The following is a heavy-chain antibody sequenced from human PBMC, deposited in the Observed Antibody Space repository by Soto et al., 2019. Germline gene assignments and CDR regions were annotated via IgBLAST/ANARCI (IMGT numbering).Heavy chain of an antibody. J-gene: IGHJ4*02. D-gene: IGHD6-6*01. CDR3: ERTGGGMAARPLEY. CDR2: ISAYNGNK. CDR1: GYMFTTYG. Sequence: QVQLVQSGGEVKKPGASVEVSCRTSGYMFTTYGMSWVRQAPGQGLEWMAWISAYNGNKKYAQKFQGRVTMTTGPSTSTVSMELRNLQSDDTATYFWERTGGGMAARPLEYWGQGTLVTVSS. V-gene: IGHV1-18*04.